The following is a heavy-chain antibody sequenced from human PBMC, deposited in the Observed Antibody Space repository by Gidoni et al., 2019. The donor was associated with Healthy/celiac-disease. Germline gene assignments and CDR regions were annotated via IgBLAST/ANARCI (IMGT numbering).Heavy chain of an antibody. CDR2: ISGSGGST. V-gene: IGHV3-23*01. CDR3: AKDDCSSTSCYNSPWRRDPAAFDI. CDR1: GFTFSSYA. D-gene: IGHD2-2*02. Sequence: EVQLLESGGGLVQPGGSLRLSCAASGFTFSSYAMSWVRQAPGKGLEWVSAISGSGGSTYYADSVKGRFTISRDNSKNTLYLQMNSLRAEDTAVYYCAKDDCSSTSCYNSPWRRDPAAFDIWGQGTMVTVSS. J-gene: IGHJ3*02.